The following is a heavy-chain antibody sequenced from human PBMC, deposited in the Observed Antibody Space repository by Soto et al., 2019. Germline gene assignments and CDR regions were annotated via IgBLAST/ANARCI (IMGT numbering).Heavy chain of an antibody. D-gene: IGHD6-6*01. CDR3: ARGSSIAGLYYGMDV. J-gene: IGHJ6*02. V-gene: IGHV4-31*03. CDR1: GGSISSGGYY. Sequence: SETLSLTCTVSGGSISSGGYYWAWIRQHPGKGLEWIGYNYYSGITYYNPSLKSRVTISLDTSKNQFSLKLSSVTAADTAVYYFARGSSIAGLYYGMDVWGQGTTVTVSS. CDR2: NYYSGIT.